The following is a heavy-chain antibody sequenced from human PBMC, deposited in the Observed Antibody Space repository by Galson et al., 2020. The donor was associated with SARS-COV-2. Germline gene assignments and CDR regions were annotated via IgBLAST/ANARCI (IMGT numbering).Heavy chain of an antibody. CDR2: IWSDRPNR. D-gene: IGHD6-19*01. J-gene: IGHJ1*01. CDR3: VTDPPDSGWSFWE. CDR1: GFTFNTHA. V-gene: IGHV3-33*01. Sequence: GEPLKISCGASGFTFNTHAMHWVRQASGKGLEWVAMIWSDRPNRYYPDSVKGRFTISRDNSKNTVYLEINSLRPEDTAVYYCVTDPPDSGWSFWEWGQVSQVTVAS.